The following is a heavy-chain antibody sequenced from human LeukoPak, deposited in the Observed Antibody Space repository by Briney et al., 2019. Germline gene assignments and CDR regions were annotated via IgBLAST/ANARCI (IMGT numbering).Heavy chain of an antibody. CDR1: GGSISSYY. CDR2: IYYSGST. D-gene: IGHD6-19*01. CDR3: AKGSKAVLFTRDHYMDV. Sequence: SETLSLTCTVSGGSISSYYWSWVRQPPGKGLEWIGYIYYSGSTNYNPSLKSRVTISVDTSKNQFSLKLSSVTAADTAVYYCAKGSKAVLFTRDHYMDVWGKGTTVTISS. V-gene: IGHV4-59*01. J-gene: IGHJ6*03.